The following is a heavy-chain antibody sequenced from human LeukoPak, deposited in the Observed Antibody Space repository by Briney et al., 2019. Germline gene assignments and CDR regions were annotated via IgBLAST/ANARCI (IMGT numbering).Heavy chain of an antibody. CDR3: VRDTRYDMDV. Sequence: SETLSLTCTVSGGSISSYYWSWIRQPPGKGLEWIGRIYTSGTTTYNPSLKSRVSISVDTSKNQFSLKLNSVTAADTAVYYCVRDTRYDMDVWGKGTTVTVSS. CDR1: GGSISSYY. CDR2: IYTSGTT. V-gene: IGHV4-4*07. J-gene: IGHJ6*03.